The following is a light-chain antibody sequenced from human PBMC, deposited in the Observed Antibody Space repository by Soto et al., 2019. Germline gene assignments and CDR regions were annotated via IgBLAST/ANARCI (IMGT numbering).Light chain of an antibody. CDR1: SSNIGAGYD. CDR3: QSSDTRLNVVL. J-gene: IGLJ2*01. CDR2: GNS. Sequence: QSVLTQPPSVSGAPGQRVTISCTGSSSNIGAGYDVHWYQQLPGAAPKLLIYGNSNRPSGVPDRFSGSTSGTSASLAITGLQAEDEADYYCQSSDTRLNVVLFGGGTKLTVL. V-gene: IGLV1-40*01.